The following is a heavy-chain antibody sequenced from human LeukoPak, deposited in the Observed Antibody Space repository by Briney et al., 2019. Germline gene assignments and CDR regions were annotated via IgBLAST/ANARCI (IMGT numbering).Heavy chain of an antibody. D-gene: IGHD3-10*01. Sequence: PSETLSLTCTVSDYSISSGYYWGWIRQPPGKGLEWIGTIYHSESTYYNPSLKSRVTMSVDTSKNQFSLKLSSVTAADTAVYYCAGDSGTTGEVKFDPWGQGTLVTVSS. CDR1: DYSISSGYY. CDR3: AGDSGTTGEVKFDP. J-gene: IGHJ5*02. V-gene: IGHV4-38-2*02. CDR2: IYHSEST.